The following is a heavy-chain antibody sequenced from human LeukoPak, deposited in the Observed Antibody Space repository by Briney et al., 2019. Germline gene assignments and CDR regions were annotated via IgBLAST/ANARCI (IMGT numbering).Heavy chain of an antibody. D-gene: IGHD3-10*01. CDR1: GDSVSSNSAA. V-gene: IGHV6-1*01. J-gene: IGHJ5*02. Sequence: SQTLSLTCAISGDSVSSNSAAWNWIRQSPSRGLEWLGRTYYRSKWYNDYAVSVKSRITINPDTSKNQFSLQLNSVTPEDTAVYYCASSITMVRGGIKPSGWFDPWGQGTLVTVSS. CDR3: ASSITMVRGGIKPSGWFDP. CDR2: TYYRSKWYN.